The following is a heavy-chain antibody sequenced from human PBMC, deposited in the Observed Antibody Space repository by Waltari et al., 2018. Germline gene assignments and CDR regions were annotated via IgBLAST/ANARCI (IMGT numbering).Heavy chain of an antibody. D-gene: IGHD5-12*01. CDR2: MNHSGII. V-gene: IGHV4-34*02. CDR3: ARGPHRNRLQVRTYYYGLDV. Sequence: QVQLQQWGAGLLKPSETLSLTCAVYAGSFGAYAWSWIRHPPGTGLVWIGEMNHSGIISYNPPLKSRVIMSVDTSKKQFSLKLSSVTAADTAVYYCARGPHRNRLQVRTYYYGLDVWGQGTTVTVSS. J-gene: IGHJ6*02. CDR1: AGSFGAYA.